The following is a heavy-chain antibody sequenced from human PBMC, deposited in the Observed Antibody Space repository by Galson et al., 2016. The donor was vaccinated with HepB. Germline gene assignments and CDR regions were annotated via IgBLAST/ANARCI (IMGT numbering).Heavy chain of an antibody. CDR1: FTFSSYA. CDR2: ISVSGRST. CDR3: AKGGPQAMITFGGFIADFDY. V-gene: IGHV3-23*01. D-gene: IGHD3-16*02. Sequence: FTFSSYAMSWVRQAPGKGLEWVSGISVSGRSTYYADSVKGRFTISRDNSKNTLYLQMNSLRVEDTAVYYCAKGGPQAMITFGGFIADFDYWGQGALVTVSS. J-gene: IGHJ4*02.